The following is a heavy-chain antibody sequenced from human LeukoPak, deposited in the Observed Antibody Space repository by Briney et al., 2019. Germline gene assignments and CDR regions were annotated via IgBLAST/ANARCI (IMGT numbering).Heavy chain of an antibody. CDR2: TYYSGST. Sequence: SETLSLTCAVYGESFSGYYWSWIRQPPGKGLEWIGYTYYSGSTNYNPSLKSRVTISVDTSKNQFSLKLSSVTAADTAVYYCARGGGDYLDYWGQGTLVTVSS. CDR3: ARGGGDYLDY. V-gene: IGHV4-59*01. CDR1: GESFSGYY. D-gene: IGHD4-17*01. J-gene: IGHJ4*02.